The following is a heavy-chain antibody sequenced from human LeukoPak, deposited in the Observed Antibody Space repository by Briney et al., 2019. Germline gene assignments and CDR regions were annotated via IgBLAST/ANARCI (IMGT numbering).Heavy chain of an antibody. Sequence: GASVKVSCKTSGYTLTNYGINWVRQAPGQGPEWMGWISVYNGNTNYAQKFQGRVTLTADTSTSTVSMELRGLRSDDTAVYYCARGGVVAAAIENDYWGQGTLVIVSS. CDR1: GYTLTNYG. V-gene: IGHV1-18*01. CDR2: ISVYNGNT. J-gene: IGHJ4*02. CDR3: ARGGVVAAAIENDY. D-gene: IGHD2-2*01.